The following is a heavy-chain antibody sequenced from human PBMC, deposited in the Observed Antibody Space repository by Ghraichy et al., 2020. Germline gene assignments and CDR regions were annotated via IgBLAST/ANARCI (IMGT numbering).Heavy chain of an antibody. Sequence: GVLRLSCAASGVSVSSNQMSWVRQAPGKGLEWVAILYSDGSAFYADTVRGRFTISRDDSRNTLYLQMNSLRAEDTAVYYCARDRRYCGNNCYLYYYYGMDLWGRGTTVTVSS. CDR3: ARDRRYCGNNCYLYYYYGMDL. D-gene: IGHD2-21*01. CDR1: GVSVSSNQ. CDR2: LYSDGSA. J-gene: IGHJ6*02. V-gene: IGHV3-53*01.